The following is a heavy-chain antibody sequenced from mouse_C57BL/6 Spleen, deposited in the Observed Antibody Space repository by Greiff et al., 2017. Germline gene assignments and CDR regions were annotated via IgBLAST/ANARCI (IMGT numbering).Heavy chain of an antibody. J-gene: IGHJ4*01. V-gene: IGHV1-82*01. D-gene: IGHD2-5*01. Sequence: QVQLQQSGPELVKPGASVKISCKASGYAFSSSWMNWVKQRPGKGLEWIGRIYPGDGDTNYNGEFKGKATLTADKSSSTAYMQLSSLTSADSAVYFCATYSIYAMDYWGQGTSVTVSS. CDR3: ATYSIYAMDY. CDR2: IYPGDGDT. CDR1: GYAFSSSW.